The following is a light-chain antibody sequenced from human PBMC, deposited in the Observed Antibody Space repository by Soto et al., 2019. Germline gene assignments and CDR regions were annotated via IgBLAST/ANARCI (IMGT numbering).Light chain of an antibody. V-gene: IGLV2-23*01. CDR2: EGS. J-gene: IGLJ1*01. CDR3: CSYAGSSTYV. CDR1: SSDVGSYNL. Sequence: QSALTQPASVSGSPGQSITISCTGTSSDVGSYNLVSWYQQHPGKAPKIMIYEGSKRPSGVSNRFSGSKSGNTVSLTISGLQAEDEADYHCCSYAGSSTYVFGTGTKVTVL.